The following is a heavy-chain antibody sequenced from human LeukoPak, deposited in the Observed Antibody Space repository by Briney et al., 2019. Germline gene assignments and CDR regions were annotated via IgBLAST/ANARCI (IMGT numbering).Heavy chain of an antibody. D-gene: IGHD2-2*01. CDR3: ARETCSSTSCSTDY. CDR1: GFTFSNYA. J-gene: IGHJ4*02. V-gene: IGHV3-23*01. CDR2: IGGSGGNT. Sequence: PGGSLRLSCAASGFTFSNYAMSWVRQAPGKGLEWVSAIGGSGGNTYHADSVKGRFTISRDNSKNTLYLQMNSLRAEDTAVYYCARETCSSTSCSTDYWGQGTLVTVSA.